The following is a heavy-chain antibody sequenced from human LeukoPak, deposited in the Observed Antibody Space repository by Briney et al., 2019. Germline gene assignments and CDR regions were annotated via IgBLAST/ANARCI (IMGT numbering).Heavy chain of an antibody. D-gene: IGHD6-6*01. CDR1: GGSISSSSYY. V-gene: IGHV4-39*07. CDR3: ARDQYSSLGFDY. Sequence: SETLSLTCTVSGGSISSSSYYWGWIRQPPGKGLEWIGTIYYSGSTYYNPSLKSRVTISVDTSKNQFSLKLSSVTAADTAVYYCARDQYSSLGFDYWGQGTLVTVSS. CDR2: IYYSGST. J-gene: IGHJ4*02.